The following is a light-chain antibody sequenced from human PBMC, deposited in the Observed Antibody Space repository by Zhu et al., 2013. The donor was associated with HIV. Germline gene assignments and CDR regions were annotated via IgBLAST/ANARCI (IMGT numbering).Light chain of an antibody. CDR1: QSIRDNY. Sequence: IVLTQSPATLSLSPGERATLSCRASQSIRDNYLAWYQQKPGQAPRLLIYGASSRSTGIPERFSGGGSGTDFTLTISRLDPEDFAVYYCKQYGSLVTFGQGTKVEIK. CDR2: GAS. V-gene: IGKV3-20*01. CDR3: KQYGSLVT. J-gene: IGKJ1*01.